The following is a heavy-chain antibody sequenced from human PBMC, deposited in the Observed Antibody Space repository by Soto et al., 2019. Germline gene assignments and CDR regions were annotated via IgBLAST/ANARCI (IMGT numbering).Heavy chain of an antibody. Sequence: SDTLSLTCTVSGASISSYYWSWIRQPPGKGLEWIGYIYYSGSTNYNPSLKSRVTISVDTSKNQFSLKLSSVTAADTAVYYCARQLGLWFGELLSSSHAFDIWGQGTMVT. D-gene: IGHD3-10*01. CDR3: ARQLGLWFGELLSSSHAFDI. CDR1: GASISSYY. CDR2: IYYSGST. V-gene: IGHV4-59*07. J-gene: IGHJ3*02.